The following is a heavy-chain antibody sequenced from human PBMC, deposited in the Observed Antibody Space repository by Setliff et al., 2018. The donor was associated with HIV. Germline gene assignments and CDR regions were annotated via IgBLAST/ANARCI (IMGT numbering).Heavy chain of an antibody. Sequence: GGSLRLSCTASGFTFDDYGMAWVRQAPGKGLEWVSGINWNGAATGYADSVKGRFTISRDNTKNTVYLQMSSLTVEDTAVYYCASLPVVVTIPEGPFDFWGQGTMVTVSS. D-gene: IGHD2-15*01. J-gene: IGHJ3*01. V-gene: IGHV3-20*04. CDR3: ASLPVVVTIPEGPFDF. CDR1: GFTFDDYG. CDR2: INWNGAAT.